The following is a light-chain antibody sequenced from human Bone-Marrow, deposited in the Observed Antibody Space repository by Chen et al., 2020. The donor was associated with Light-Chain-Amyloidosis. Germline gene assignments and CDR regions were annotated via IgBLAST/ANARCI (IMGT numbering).Light chain of an antibody. Sequence: QSVLTQPPSASGTPGQRGTISCSGSSSNIGSKTVNWYQQLPGTAPKLLIYRNNQRPSGVPDRFSGSKSGTSASLTISGLQSEDEADYYCAAWDDSLNAQWVFGGGTKLTVL. J-gene: IGLJ3*02. V-gene: IGLV1-44*01. CDR2: RNN. CDR3: AAWDDSLNAQWV. CDR1: SSNIGSKT.